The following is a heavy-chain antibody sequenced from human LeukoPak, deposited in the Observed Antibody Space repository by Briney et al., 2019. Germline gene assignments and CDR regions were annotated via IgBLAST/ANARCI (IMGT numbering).Heavy chain of an antibody. D-gene: IGHD5-24*01. CDR1: GFTFSSYW. CDR2: IKQDGSEK. CDR3: ASSTVEMATILDQD. J-gene: IGHJ4*02. Sequence: GGSLRLSCAASGFTFSSYWMSWVRQALGKGLEWVANIKQDGSEKYYVDSVKGRFTISRDNAKNSLYLQMNSLRAEDTAVYYCASSTVEMATILDQDWGQGTLVTVSS. V-gene: IGHV3-7*01.